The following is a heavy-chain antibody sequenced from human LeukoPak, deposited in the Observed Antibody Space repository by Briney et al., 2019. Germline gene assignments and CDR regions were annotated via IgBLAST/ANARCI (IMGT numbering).Heavy chain of an antibody. V-gene: IGHV3-30*02. Sequence: GSLRLSCAASGFTLSSYGMHWVRQAPGKGLEWVAFIRYDGSHKYYVDSVKGRFTISRDNAKNSLYLQLNSLRAEDTAVYYCARDPYSGSYSDYYYYYMDVWGKGTTVTVSS. CDR1: GFTLSSYG. CDR3: ARDPYSGSYSDYYYYYMDV. CDR2: IRYDGSHK. J-gene: IGHJ6*03. D-gene: IGHD1-26*01.